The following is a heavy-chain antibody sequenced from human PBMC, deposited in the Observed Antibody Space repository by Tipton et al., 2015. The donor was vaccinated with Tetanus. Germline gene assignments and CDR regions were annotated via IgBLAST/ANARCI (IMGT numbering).Heavy chain of an antibody. CDR3: ARGPMRYYDYVWGSYRLDY. CDR1: GGSFSGYY. CDR2: INHSGST. D-gene: IGHD3-16*02. J-gene: IGHJ4*02. V-gene: IGHV4-34*01. Sequence: TLSLTCAVYGGSFSGYYWSWIRQPPGKGLEWIGEINHSGSTNSNPSLKSRVTISVDTTKNQFSLKLSSVTAADTAVYYCARGPMRYYDYVWGSYRLDYWGQGTLVTVSS.